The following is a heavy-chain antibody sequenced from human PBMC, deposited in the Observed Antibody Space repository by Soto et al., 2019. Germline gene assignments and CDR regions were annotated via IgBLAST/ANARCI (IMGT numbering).Heavy chain of an antibody. CDR1: GGSISSYY. CDR2: IYYSGST. D-gene: IGHD3-10*01. V-gene: IGHV4-59*01. Sequence: SETLSLTCTVSGGSISSYYWSWIRQPPGKGLEWIGYIYYSGSTNYNPSLKSRVNISVDTSKNQFSLKLSSVTAADTAVYYCARGDPLLWFGEKVYYGMDVWGQGTTVTVSS. CDR3: ARGDPLLWFGEKVYYGMDV. J-gene: IGHJ6*02.